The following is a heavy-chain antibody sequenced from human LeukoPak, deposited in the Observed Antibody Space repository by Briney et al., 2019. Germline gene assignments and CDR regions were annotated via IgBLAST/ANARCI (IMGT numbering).Heavy chain of an antibody. CDR3: ASARDYSNHWWFDP. V-gene: IGHV4-38-2*02. Sequence: SETLSLTCTVSGYSISSGYYWGWIRQPPGKGLEWIGSIYHSGSTYYNPSLKSRVTISVDTSKNQFSLKLSSVTAADTAVYYCASARDYSNHWWFDPWGQGTLVTVSS. CDR1: GYSISSGYY. CDR2: IYHSGST. D-gene: IGHD4-11*01. J-gene: IGHJ5*02.